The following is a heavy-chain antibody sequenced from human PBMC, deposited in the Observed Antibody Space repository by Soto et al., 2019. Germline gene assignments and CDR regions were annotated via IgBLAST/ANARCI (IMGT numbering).Heavy chain of an antibody. J-gene: IGHJ3*02. V-gene: IGHV3-21*02. CDR1: GFTFSYYS. CDR2: ISSSSSHI. Sequence: EVQLVESGGGLVKPGGSLRLSCAASGFTFSYYSMIWVRQAPGKGLEWVSCISSSSSHIYYADSVKGRFTISRDNAKNSLYLQMNSLRAEDTAVYYCARDQDAFGIWGQGTMVTVSS. CDR3: ARDQDAFGI.